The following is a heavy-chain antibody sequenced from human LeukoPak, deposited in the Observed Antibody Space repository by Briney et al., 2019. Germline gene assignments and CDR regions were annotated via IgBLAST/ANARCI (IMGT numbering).Heavy chain of an antibody. CDR2: FDPEDGET. V-gene: IGHV1-24*01. Sequence: GASVKVSWKVSGYTLTELSMHWVRQAPGKGLEWMGGFDPEDGETIYAQKFQGRVTMTEDTSTDTAYMELSSLRSEDTAVYYCATRANYYDSSGYYYVGWGQGTLVTVSS. D-gene: IGHD3-22*01. CDR1: GYTLTELS. J-gene: IGHJ4*02. CDR3: ATRANYYDSSGYYYVG.